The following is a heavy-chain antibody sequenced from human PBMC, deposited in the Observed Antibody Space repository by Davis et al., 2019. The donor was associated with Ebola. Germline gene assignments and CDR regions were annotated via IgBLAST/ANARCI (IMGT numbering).Heavy chain of an antibody. CDR2: ISYDGSNK. CDR1: GFTFSSYA. D-gene: IGHD3-3*01. V-gene: IGHV3-30-3*02. Sequence: GESLKISCAASGFTFSSYAMHWVRQAPGKGLEWVAVISYDGSNKYYADSVKGRFTISRDNSKNTLYLQMNSLRAEDTAVYYCAKRGYDFWSGSTYYYMDVWGQGTTVTVSS. J-gene: IGHJ6*03. CDR3: AKRGYDFWSGSTYYYMDV.